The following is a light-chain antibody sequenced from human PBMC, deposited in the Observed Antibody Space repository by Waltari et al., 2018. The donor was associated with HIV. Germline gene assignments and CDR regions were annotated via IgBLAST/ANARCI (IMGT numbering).Light chain of an antibody. CDR1: NIGSKN. V-gene: IGLV3-21*02. Sequence: SFVLTQPPSVSVAPGQTARITCGGNNIGSKNVHWYQQKPGQAPVVVVHDYTDRPSGITERFSGSNSGNTATLTISRVEAGDEADYHCQVWDTSSDHVIFGGGTKLTVL. J-gene: IGLJ2*01. CDR2: DYT. CDR3: QVWDTSSDHVI.